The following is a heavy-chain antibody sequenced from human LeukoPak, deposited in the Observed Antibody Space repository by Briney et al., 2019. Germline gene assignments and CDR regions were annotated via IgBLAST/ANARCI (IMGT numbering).Heavy chain of an antibody. J-gene: IGHJ4*02. CDR1: GFTFNKCG. CDR3: AKDRGIAVAGTFDY. V-gene: IGHV3-23*01. D-gene: IGHD6-19*01. CDR2: ISGSGGST. Sequence: GGSLRLSCAASGFTFNKCGLNWVRQAPGKGLEWVSAISGSGGSTYYADSVKGRFTISRDNSKNTLYLQMNSLRAEDTAVYYCAKDRGIAVAGTFDYWGQGTLVTVSS.